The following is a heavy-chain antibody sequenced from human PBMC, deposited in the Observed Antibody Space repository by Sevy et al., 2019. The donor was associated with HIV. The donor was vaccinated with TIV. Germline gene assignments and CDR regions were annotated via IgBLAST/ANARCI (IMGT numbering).Heavy chain of an antibody. CDR3: ARGTTVTTRPSVYPPRRYYYYMDV. CDR1: GGSISSSSYY. Sequence: SETLSLTCTVSGGSISSSSYYWGWIRQPPGKGLEWIGSIYYSGSTYYNPSLKSRVTISVDTSKNQFSLKLSSVTAAYTAVYYCARGTTVTTRPSVYPPRRYYYYMDVWGKGTTVTVSS. D-gene: IGHD4-17*01. V-gene: IGHV4-39*01. CDR2: IYYSGST. J-gene: IGHJ6*03.